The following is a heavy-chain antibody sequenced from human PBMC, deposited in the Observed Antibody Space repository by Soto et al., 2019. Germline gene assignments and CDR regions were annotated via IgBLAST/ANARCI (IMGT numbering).Heavy chain of an antibody. CDR3: STDEWE. J-gene: IGHJ4*02. CDR1: GFNFSNGW. V-gene: IGHV3-15*05. Sequence: EVQLVESGGGLVKPGGSLRLSCAASGFNFSNGWMSWVRQAPGKGLEWVGRIKSKVHGETTDYAAHVKGRFPISRDDSKNTLYLQMHSLQTEDTAVYYCSTDEWEWGQGTLVTVSS. D-gene: IGHD1-26*01. CDR2: IKSKVHGETT.